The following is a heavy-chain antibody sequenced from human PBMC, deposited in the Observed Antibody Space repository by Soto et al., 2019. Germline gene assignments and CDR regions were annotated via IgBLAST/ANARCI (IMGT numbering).Heavy chain of an antibody. Sequence: GASVKVSCKASGGTFSSYAISWVRQAPGQGLEWMGGIIPIFGTANSAQKFQGRVTITADESTSTAYMELSSLRSEDTAVYYCARAGEFRMTTEYYFDYWGQGTLVTLSS. CDR1: GGTFSSYA. V-gene: IGHV1-69*13. CDR3: ARAGEFRMTTEYYFDY. CDR2: IIPIFGTA. D-gene: IGHD4-17*01. J-gene: IGHJ4*02.